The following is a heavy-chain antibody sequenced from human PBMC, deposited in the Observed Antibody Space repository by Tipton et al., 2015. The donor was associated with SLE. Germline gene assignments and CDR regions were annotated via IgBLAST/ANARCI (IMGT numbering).Heavy chain of an antibody. CDR3: ARLVITEYYNYYMDV. D-gene: IGHD3-22*01. CDR2: ISDDGGRT. Sequence: SLRLSCAASGFPFSSFPMHWVRQAPGQGLEYVSSISDDGGRTYYANSVRGRFVISRDSSKNTLYLQMGSLRAEDMAVYFCARLVITEYYNYYMDVWGKGTTVTVSS. V-gene: IGHV3-64*01. CDR1: GFPFSSFP. J-gene: IGHJ6*03.